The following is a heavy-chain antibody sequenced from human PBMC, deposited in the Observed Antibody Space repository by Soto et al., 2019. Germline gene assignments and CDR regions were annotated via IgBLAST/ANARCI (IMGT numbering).Heavy chain of an antibody. J-gene: IGHJ6*03. CDR1: GFTFSTYA. CDR2: VSGSGDST. D-gene: IGHD2-2*01. CDR3: AKGYHPNFYNYYYLDV. Sequence: GGSLRLSCAASGFTFSTYAMTWVRKAPRKGLEWVSAVSGSGDSTYYADSVEGRFTISRDNSKNTLSLQMNSLSAEDTAVYYCAKGYHPNFYNYYYLDVWGKGITVTVSS. V-gene: IGHV3-23*01.